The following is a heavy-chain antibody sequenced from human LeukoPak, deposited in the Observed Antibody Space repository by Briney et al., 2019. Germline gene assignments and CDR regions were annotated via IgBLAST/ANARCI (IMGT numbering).Heavy chain of an antibody. V-gene: IGHV4-39*07. CDR2: IYYSGST. CDR1: GGSISSSSYY. D-gene: IGHD5-12*01. CDR3: ARAGGEGWLRLEVDAFDI. J-gene: IGHJ3*02. Sequence: SETLSLTCTVSGGSISSSSYYWGWIRQPPGKGLEWIGSIYYSGSTYYNPSLRSRVTMSLDTSKNQFSLKLSSVTAADTAVYYCARAGGEGWLRLEVDAFDIWGQGTMVTVSS.